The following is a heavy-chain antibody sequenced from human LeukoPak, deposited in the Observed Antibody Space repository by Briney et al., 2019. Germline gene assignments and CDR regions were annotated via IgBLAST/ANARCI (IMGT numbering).Heavy chain of an antibody. CDR2: ISTYNGNT. V-gene: IGHV1-18*01. Sequence: GASVKVSCKASGYTFPSHGISWVRQAPGQGLEWMGWISTYNGNTNYAQRFQGRATMTTDTPPRTAYMELRRLGSDDPAVYYCARDLSKPGGGAGDYWGQGTLVTVSS. CDR3: ARDLSKPGGGAGDY. J-gene: IGHJ4*02. D-gene: IGHD6-19*01. CDR1: GYTFPSHG.